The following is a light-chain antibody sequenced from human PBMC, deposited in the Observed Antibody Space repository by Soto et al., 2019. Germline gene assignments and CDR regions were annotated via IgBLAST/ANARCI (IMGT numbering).Light chain of an antibody. CDR2: EGS. CDR3: CSYASSSTYV. J-gene: IGLJ1*01. Sequence: SALSQPASVSGAPIQAITISCPVISRDVRNYKLVSWYQHDPGKAPKLLIYEGSKRPSGVSDRFSGSKSGNTASLTISGLQAKDEADYYCCSYASSSTYVFGTGTKAPVL. CDR1: SRDVRNYKL. V-gene: IGLV2-23*01.